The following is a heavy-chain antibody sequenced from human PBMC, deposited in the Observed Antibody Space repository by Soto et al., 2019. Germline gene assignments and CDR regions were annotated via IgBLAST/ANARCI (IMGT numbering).Heavy chain of an antibody. J-gene: IGHJ4*02. CDR3: AARYCSGGSCDAEYYFDY. V-gene: IGHV4-30-2*01. CDR1: GGSISSGGYS. D-gene: IGHD2-15*01. CDR2: IYHSGST. Sequence: SETLSLTCAVSGGSISSGGYSWSWIRQPPGKGLEWIGYIYHSGSTYYNPSLKSRVTISVDRSKNQFSLKLSSVTAADTAVYYCAARYCSGGSCDAEYYFDYWGQGTLVTVSS.